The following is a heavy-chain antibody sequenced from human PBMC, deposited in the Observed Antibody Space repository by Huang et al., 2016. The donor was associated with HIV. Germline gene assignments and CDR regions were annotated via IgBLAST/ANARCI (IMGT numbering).Heavy chain of an antibody. CDR1: GGSITSSSYY. Sequence: QLQLQGSGPGLVKPSETLSLTCPVSGGSITSSSYYWGWIRQPPGKGLEWVGIIYYGGSTDYNPSLKRRGTVSVDTSKNQFSLKLSSVTAADTAVYYCARHFSYYDSSGYTPWDAFDIWGQGTMVTVSS. CDR3: ARHFSYYDSSGYTPWDAFDI. D-gene: IGHD3-22*01. CDR2: IYYGGST. V-gene: IGHV4-39*01. J-gene: IGHJ3*02.